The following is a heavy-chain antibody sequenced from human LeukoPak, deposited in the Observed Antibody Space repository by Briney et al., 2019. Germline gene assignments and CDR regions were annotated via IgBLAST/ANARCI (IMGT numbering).Heavy chain of an antibody. J-gene: IGHJ6*02. CDR3: ARGSCSSRSCYKRVNGLDV. CDR1: GFTFSNYD. Sequence: PGGSLRLSCAASGFTFSNYDMHWVRQATEKGLEWVSAFYTAGDIHYSGSVKGRFATSRENAKNSFYLQMNNLRAGDTAVYYCARGSCSSRSCYKRVNGLDVWGQGTPVTVSS. CDR2: FYTAGDI. D-gene: IGHD2-2*01. V-gene: IGHV3-13*01.